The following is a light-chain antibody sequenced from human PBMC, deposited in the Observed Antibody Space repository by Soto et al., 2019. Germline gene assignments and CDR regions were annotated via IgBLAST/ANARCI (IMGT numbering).Light chain of an antibody. CDR3: QQRGNWPPIT. Sequence: EVVLTQSPATLSLSPGERATLSCRASQNVNSYLDWYQQKPGQAPRLLIYGASNRATGIPARFSGSGFGTDFTLTISSLEPEDFAVYYCQQRGNWPPITFGQGTRLEIK. J-gene: IGKJ5*01. CDR1: QNVNSY. CDR2: GAS. V-gene: IGKV3-11*01.